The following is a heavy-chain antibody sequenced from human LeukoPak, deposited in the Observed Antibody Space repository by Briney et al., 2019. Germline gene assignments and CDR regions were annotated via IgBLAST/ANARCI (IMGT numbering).Heavy chain of an antibody. D-gene: IGHD5-24*01. CDR3: ARARDEPYGMDV. CDR2: IYYSGST. V-gene: IGHV4-61*08. CDR1: GGSISSGGYS. J-gene: IGHJ6*02. Sequence: SETLSLTCAVSGGSISSGGYSWSWIRQPPGKGLEWIGYIYYSGSTNYNPSLKSRVTISVDTSKNQFSLKLSSVTAADTAVYYCARARDEPYGMDVWGQGTTVTVSS.